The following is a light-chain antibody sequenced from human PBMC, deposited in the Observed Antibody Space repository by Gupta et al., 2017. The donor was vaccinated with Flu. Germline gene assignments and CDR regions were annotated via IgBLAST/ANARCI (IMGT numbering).Light chain of an antibody. CDR2: SAS. Sequence: EIVLTQSPASLSVSPGESVSLSCRASQNINTNLAWYQQKPGQPPRLLNYSASSRATGVPARFSGTGSGTDFSLIVSSLQSEDTAVYYCQQYHLWPPLTFGGGTKVEI. V-gene: IGKV3-15*01. CDR1: QNINTN. CDR3: QQYHLWPPLT. J-gene: IGKJ4*01.